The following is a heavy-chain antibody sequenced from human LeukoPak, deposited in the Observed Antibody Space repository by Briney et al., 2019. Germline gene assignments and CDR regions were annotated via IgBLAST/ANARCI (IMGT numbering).Heavy chain of an antibody. CDR2: IHHSGSI. CDR3: ARGGNYDILTGYYKLGWFDP. V-gene: IGHV4-4*02. J-gene: IGHJ5*02. D-gene: IGHD3-9*01. Sequence: PSGTLSLTCAVSGVSISSNLWWTWVRQPPGKGLEWIAEIHHSGSINYNPSLKSRVTISVDTSKNQFSLKLSSVTAADTAVYYCARGGNYDILTGYYKLGWFDPWGQGTLVTVSS. CDR1: GVSISSNLW.